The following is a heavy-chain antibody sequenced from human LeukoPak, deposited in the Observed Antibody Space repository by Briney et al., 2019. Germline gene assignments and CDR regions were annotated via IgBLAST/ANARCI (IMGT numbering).Heavy chain of an antibody. D-gene: IGHD5-12*01. CDR2: IHYSGST. V-gene: IGHV4-59*01. Sequence: PSETLSLTCTVSGGSITNYYWSWFRQPPGKGLEWIGHIHYSGSTNYNPSLKSRVTISVGTSKNHFSLKLSSVTAADTAVYHCARWRGSGYGLDYWGQGTLATVSS. CDR3: ARWRGSGYGLDY. J-gene: IGHJ4*02. CDR1: GGSITNYY.